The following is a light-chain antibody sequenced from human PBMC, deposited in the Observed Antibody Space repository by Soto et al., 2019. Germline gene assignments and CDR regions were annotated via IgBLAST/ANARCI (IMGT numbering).Light chain of an antibody. CDR3: QQYDNLLL. CDR1: QDISNY. J-gene: IGKJ5*01. Sequence: DIQMTQSPSSLSASVGDRVTITCQASQDISNYLNWYQQKPGKAPKFLIFDASNLETGVPSRFSGSGAGTYFTLFINSLQPEDLASYHVQQYDNLLLFGQGTRLEIK. V-gene: IGKV1-33*01. CDR2: DAS.